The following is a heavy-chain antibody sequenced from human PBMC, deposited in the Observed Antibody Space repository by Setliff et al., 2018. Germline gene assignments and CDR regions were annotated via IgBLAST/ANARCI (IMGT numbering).Heavy chain of an antibody. J-gene: IGHJ6*02. CDR2: INPSGGST. Sequence: ASVKVSCKASGYIFTSYYMHWVRRAPGQGLEWMGIINPSGGSTSYAQKFQGRVTMTRDTSTSTVYMKLSSLRSEDTAVYYCARERAYYYGSGSYYYHPGMDVWGQGTTVTVSS. D-gene: IGHD3-10*01. V-gene: IGHV1-46*01. CDR3: ARERAYYYGSGSYYYHPGMDV. CDR1: GYIFTSYY.